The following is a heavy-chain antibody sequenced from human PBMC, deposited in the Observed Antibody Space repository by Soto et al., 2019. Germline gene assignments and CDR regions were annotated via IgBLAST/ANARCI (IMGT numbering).Heavy chain of an antibody. CDR2: ISAYNGNT. J-gene: IGHJ4*02. V-gene: IGHV1-18*01. CDR3: ARTTDTVTEQCYDY. CDR1: GYTFTSYG. Sequence: QVQLVQSGAEVKKPGASVKVSCKASGYTFTSYGISWARQAPGQGLEWMGWISAYNGNTNYAQKLQGRVTMTTDTSTGTAYMELRSLRPDDTAVYYCARTTDTVTEQCYDYCGQGTLVTVSS. D-gene: IGHD4-4*01.